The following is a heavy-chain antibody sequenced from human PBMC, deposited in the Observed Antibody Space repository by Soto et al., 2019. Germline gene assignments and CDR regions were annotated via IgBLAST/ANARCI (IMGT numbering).Heavy chain of an antibody. Sequence: EVQLVESGGGLVQPGGSLRLSCAASGFTFSSYSMNWVRQAPGKGLEWVSYISSSSSTIYYADSVKGRFTISRDNAKNPLYLQINRLRDEDTAVYYCARDSGYSYCPIDYWGQGTLVTVSS. V-gene: IGHV3-48*02. D-gene: IGHD5-18*01. CDR3: ARDSGYSYCPIDY. J-gene: IGHJ4*02. CDR2: ISSSSSTI. CDR1: GFTFSSYS.